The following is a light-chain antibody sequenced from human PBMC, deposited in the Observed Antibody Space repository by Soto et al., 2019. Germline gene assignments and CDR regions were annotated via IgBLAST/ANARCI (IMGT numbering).Light chain of an antibody. CDR2: AAS. CDR1: QSVTNF. Sequence: DIQMTQSPSSLSASVGDRVTITCLASQSVTNFLNWYQQKPGKAPKLLIYAASTLESGVPSRFSATVSGTEFSLTITSLQPEDFATYYCQQLFDSPITFGQGTRLEIK. J-gene: IGKJ5*01. CDR3: QQLFDSPIT. V-gene: IGKV1-39*01.